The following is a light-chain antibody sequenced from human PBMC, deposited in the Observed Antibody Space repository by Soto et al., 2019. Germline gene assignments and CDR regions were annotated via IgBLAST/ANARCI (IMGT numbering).Light chain of an antibody. Sequence: EIVLTQSPGTLSLSPGERATLSCRASQSVSNNYLAWYQQKPGQAPRLLIYGASIRATGIPDRFSGSGSGTDFTLTISRLEPEDFAVYYCQQYAVWPPQTFGQGTKVDI. J-gene: IGKJ1*01. CDR3: QQYAVWPPQT. CDR1: QSVSNNY. V-gene: IGKV3-20*01. CDR2: GAS.